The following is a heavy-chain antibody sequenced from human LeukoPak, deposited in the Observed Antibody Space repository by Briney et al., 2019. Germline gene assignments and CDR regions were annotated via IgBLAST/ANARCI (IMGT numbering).Heavy chain of an antibody. CDR3: ARGWLQAPLGY. V-gene: IGHV4-34*01. CDR1: GGSFSGYY. CDR2: INRSGST. Sequence: SETLSLTCAVYGGSFSGYYWSWIRQPPGKGLEWIGEINRSGSTNYNPSLKSRVTISVDTSKNQFSLKLSSVTAADTAVYYCARGWLQAPLGYWGQGTLVTVSP. D-gene: IGHD5-24*01. J-gene: IGHJ4*02.